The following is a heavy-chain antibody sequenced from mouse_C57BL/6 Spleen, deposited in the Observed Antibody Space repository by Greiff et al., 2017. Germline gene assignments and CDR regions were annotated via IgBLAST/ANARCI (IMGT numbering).Heavy chain of an antibody. D-gene: IGHD1-1*01. CDR1: GYAFSSSW. Sequence: QVQLKESGPELVKPGASVKISCKASGYAFSSSWMNWVKQRPGKGLEWIGRIYPGDGDTNYNGKVKGKATLTADKSSSTAYMQLSSLTSEDSAVYFCARSSSFWYFEVWGTGTTVTVSS. J-gene: IGHJ1*03. CDR3: ARSSSFWYFEV. V-gene: IGHV1-82*01. CDR2: IYPGDGDT.